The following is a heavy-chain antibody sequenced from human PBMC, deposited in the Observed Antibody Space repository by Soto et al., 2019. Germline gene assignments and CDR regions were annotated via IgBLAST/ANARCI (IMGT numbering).Heavy chain of an antibody. CDR1: GFPFYNYG. V-gene: IGHV3-30*18. CDR3: AXDATYYYNTLPRAYFDS. D-gene: IGHD3-10*01. J-gene: IGHJ4*02. CDR2: ISFDGTTK. Sequence: GGSLRLSCGGSGFPFYNYGINWVRQAPGKGLEWVAIISFDGTTKVYADSVKGRFTISRDNSKNTVFLQMSGLRVEDTAVYYCAXDATYYYNTLPRAYFDSWGQGTPVTVSS.